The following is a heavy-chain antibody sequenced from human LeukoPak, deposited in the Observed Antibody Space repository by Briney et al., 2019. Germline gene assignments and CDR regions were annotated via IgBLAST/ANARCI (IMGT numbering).Heavy chain of an antibody. CDR1: GYSFTSYW. V-gene: IGHV5-51*01. CDR2: IYPGDSDT. D-gene: IGHD4-17*01. CDR3: GRYTPHDYGLTFDY. Sequence: TLGESLKISCKGSGYSFTSYWIGWVRQMPGKGLEWMGIIYPGDSDTRYSPSFQGQVTISADKSISTAYLQWSSLKASDTAMYYCGRYTPHDYGLTFDYWGQGTLVTVSS. J-gene: IGHJ4*02.